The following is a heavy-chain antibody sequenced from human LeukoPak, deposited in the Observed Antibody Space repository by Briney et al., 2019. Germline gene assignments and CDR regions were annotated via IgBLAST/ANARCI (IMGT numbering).Heavy chain of an antibody. D-gene: IGHD1-26*01. CDR2: ITNTGRST. V-gene: IGHV3-11*04. Sequence: PGGSLRLSCEVSGFTFTTYFISWIRQAPGKGLEWVAYITNTGRSTNYADAVKGRFTISRDNAKKSVFLEMTDLRAEDTAVYYCAREASGNYHVFDSWGQGTLVTVSS. J-gene: IGHJ4*02. CDR1: GFTFTTYF. CDR3: AREASGNYHVFDS.